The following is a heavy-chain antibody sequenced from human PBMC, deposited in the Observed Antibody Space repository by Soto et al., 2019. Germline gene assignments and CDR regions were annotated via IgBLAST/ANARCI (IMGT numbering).Heavy chain of an antibody. CDR3: AKSVVVVAAGVGMDV. CDR1: GFTFSSYA. CDR2: ISGSGGST. J-gene: IGHJ6*02. Sequence: PGGSLRLSCAASGFTFSSYAMSWVRHAPGEGLEWVSAISGSGGSTYYADSVKGRFTISRDNSKNTLYLQMNSLRAEDTAVYYCAKSVVVVAAGVGMDVWGQGTTVTVSS. V-gene: IGHV3-23*01. D-gene: IGHD2-15*01.